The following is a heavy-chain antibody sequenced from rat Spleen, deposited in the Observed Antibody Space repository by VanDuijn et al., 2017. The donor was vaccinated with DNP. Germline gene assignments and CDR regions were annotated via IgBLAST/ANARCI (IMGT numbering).Heavy chain of an antibody. Sequence: QVQLKESGPGLVQPSQTLSLTCTVSGFSLTSYGVSWVRQPPGKGLEWIAAISRGGSTYYNSGLKSRLGISRDTSKNQVFLKLNSLQTEDTAIYYCTRDGSPYYSSYMDVMDAWGQGASVTVSS. CDR1: GFSLTSYG. D-gene: IGHD1-2*01. CDR2: ISRGGST. J-gene: IGHJ4*01. V-gene: IGHV2S8*01. CDR3: TRDGSPYYSSYMDVMDA.